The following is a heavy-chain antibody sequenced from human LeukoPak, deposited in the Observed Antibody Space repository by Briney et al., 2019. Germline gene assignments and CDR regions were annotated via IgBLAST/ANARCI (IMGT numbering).Heavy chain of an antibody. D-gene: IGHD3-16*01. J-gene: IGHJ4*02. CDR2: IKQDGSEK. CDR1: GFTFSSYW. CDR3: PRTWANYFDY. Sequence: GGSLRLSCAASGFTFSSYWMSWVRQAPGKGLEWVANIKQDGSEKYYVDSVKGRFTIPSDNAKNSLYLQMNSLRAEDTAVYYCPRTWANYFDYWGQGTLVTVSS. V-gene: IGHV3-7*01.